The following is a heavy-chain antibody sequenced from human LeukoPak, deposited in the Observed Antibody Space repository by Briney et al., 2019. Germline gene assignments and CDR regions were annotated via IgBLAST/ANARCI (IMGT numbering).Heavy chain of an antibody. CDR1: GFTFSSYA. V-gene: IGHV3-23*01. Sequence: PGGSLRLSCAASGFTFSSYAMGWVRQAPGKGLEWVSAISGSGGSTYYADSVKGRFTISRDNSKNTLYLQMNSLRAEDTAVYYCAKDGGRPREWLIEAYYFDYWGQGTLVTVSS. CDR2: ISGSGGST. D-gene: IGHD3-3*01. CDR3: AKDGGRPREWLIEAYYFDY. J-gene: IGHJ4*02.